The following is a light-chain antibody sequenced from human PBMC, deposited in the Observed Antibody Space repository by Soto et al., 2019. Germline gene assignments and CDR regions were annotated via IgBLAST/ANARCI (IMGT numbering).Light chain of an antibody. CDR1: QSVSSSY. J-gene: IGKJ2*01. CDR3: QQYGDSPHMYI. Sequence: EIVLTQSPGTLSLSPGERATLSCRASQSVSSSYLAWYQQKPGQTPRLLIYGASNRATGIPDRFSGSGSRTDFTLTISRLESEDFAVYYCQQYGDSPHMYIFGQGTKLEIK. CDR2: GAS. V-gene: IGKV3-20*01.